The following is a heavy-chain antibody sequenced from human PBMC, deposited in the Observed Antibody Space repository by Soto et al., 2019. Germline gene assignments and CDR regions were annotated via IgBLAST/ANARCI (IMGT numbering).Heavy chain of an antibody. CDR2: IYWDDDK. J-gene: IGHJ4*02. CDR1: GFSLTTSGVG. V-gene: IGHV2-5*02. CDR3: AHRVLRTVFGCVTTTAIYFDF. Sequence: QITLNESGPTQVKPRQTLTLTCTFSGFSLTTSGVGVGWIRQSPGKAPEWLALIYWDDDKRYSPSLKSRLTITKDTSKSQVVLTMADLDPADTATYYCAHRVLRTVFGCVTTTAIYFDFWGQGTPVAVSS. D-gene: IGHD3-3*01.